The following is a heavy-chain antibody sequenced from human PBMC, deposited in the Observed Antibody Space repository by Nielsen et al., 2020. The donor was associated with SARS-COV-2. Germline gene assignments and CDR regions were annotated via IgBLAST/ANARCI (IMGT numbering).Heavy chain of an antibody. D-gene: IGHD6-19*01. CDR2: ISPYNGNT. CDR3: ALDGVWLSPD. J-gene: IGHJ4*02. Sequence: ASVKVSCKALDYNFFSYGVSWVRQAPGQGPEWMGWISPYNGNTNYAQKFQGRVTMSTDTSTSTAYMELRSLRSDDTAVYYCALDGVWLSPDWGQGTLVTVSS. CDR1: DYNFFSYG. V-gene: IGHV1-18*01.